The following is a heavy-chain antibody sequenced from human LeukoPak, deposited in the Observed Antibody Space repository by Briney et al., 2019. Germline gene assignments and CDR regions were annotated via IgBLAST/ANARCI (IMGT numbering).Heavy chain of an antibody. Sequence: PGGSLRLSCAASGFTFSTYDTTWVRQAPGKGLEWVSSISGSGGSTYYADPVKGRFTTSRDNSKNTLYLQMNGLRAEDTAVYYCAKDLAAVPGNKYFAYWGQGTLVTVSS. D-gene: IGHD6-19*01. J-gene: IGHJ4*02. V-gene: IGHV3-23*01. CDR1: GFTFSTYD. CDR2: ISGSGGST. CDR3: AKDLAAVPGNKYFAY.